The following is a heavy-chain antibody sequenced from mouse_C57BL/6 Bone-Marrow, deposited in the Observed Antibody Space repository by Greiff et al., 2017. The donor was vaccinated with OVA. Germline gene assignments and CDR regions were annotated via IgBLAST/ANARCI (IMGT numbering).Heavy chain of an antibody. V-gene: IGHV2-5*01. D-gene: IGHD2-4*01. J-gene: IGHJ3*01. CDR3: AKNGGLRRGAWFAY. CDR2: IWRGGST. CDR1: GFSLTSYG. Sequence: QVQLQQSGPGLVQPSQSLSITCTVSGFSLTSYGVHWVRQSPGKGLAWLGVIWRGGSTDYNAAFMSRLRNTKENTKSQVFCKMKSLQADDTAIYYGAKNGGLRRGAWFAYWGQGTLVTVSA.